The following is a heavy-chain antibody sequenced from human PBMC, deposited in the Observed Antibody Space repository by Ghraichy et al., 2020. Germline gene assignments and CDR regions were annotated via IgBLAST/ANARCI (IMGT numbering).Heavy chain of an antibody. V-gene: IGHV3-23*01. J-gene: IGHJ6*02. D-gene: IGHD2-15*01. CDR2: SSGSGAST. CDR1: GFNLRNYA. Sequence: GGSLRLSCAASGFNLRNYAMNWVRQAPGKGLEWVSASSGSGASTYYGDSVKGRFTVSRDNSKNTLYLQMNSLRVDDTAVYYCARDNISPDFSGGKCYSNYYYYGMAVWAHGTTVTVSS. CDR3: ARDNISPDFSGGKCYSNYYYYGMAV.